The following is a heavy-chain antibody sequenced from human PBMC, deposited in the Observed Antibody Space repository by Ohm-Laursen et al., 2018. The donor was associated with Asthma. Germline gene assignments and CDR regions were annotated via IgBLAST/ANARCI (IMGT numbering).Heavy chain of an antibody. J-gene: IGHJ6*02. CDR1: GFTITNYW. CDR3: AKVVLMDV. Sequence: SLRLSCTASGFTITNYWMHWVRQAPGKGLVWVSRINGDGGIKSYAASVKGRFTISRDDAKDSLSLQMNSLRAEDTAVYYCAKVVLMDVWGQGATVTVSS. CDR2: INGDGGIK. V-gene: IGHV3-74*01. D-gene: IGHD3-16*02.